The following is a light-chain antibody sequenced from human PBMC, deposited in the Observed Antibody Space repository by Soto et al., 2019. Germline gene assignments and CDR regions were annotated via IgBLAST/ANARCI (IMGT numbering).Light chain of an antibody. CDR3: QQYGSSPQYT. Sequence: EIVMTQSPATLSISPGERATLSCRASHSVSTNVAWYQQKPGQAPRLLIHTASTRATGISARFSGSGSGTEFTLTISSLQSEDFAVYYCQQYGSSPQYTFGQGTKLEIK. CDR1: HSVSTN. V-gene: IGKV3-15*01. J-gene: IGKJ2*01. CDR2: TAS.